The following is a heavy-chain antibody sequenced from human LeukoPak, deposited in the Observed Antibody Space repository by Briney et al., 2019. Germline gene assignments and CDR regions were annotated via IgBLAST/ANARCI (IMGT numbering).Heavy chain of an antibody. V-gene: IGHV4-59*02. CDR2: IYYSGST. D-gene: IGHD3-16*02. CDR1: GGSVSSHY. CDR3: ARAIYDYVWGSYRSHAFVI. J-gene: IGHJ3*02. Sequence: SETLSLTCTVSGGSVSSHYWSWIRQSPGKGLEWIGYIYYSGSTNYNPSPRSRVSMSVDTPNNQFSLKVRSVAAADTGVYYCARAIYDYVWGSYRSHAFVIWGRGTMVSVSS.